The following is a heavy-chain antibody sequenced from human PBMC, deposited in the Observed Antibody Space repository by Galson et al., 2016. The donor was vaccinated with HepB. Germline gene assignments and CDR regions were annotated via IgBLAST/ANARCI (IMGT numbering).Heavy chain of an antibody. CDR2: IYHSGTT. CDR1: GGSISSSSHF. CDR3: ASAYGGYWD. Sequence: ETLSLTCTVSGGSISSSSHFWGWVRQPPGKGLEWIARIYHSGTTNYNPSLKSRVTISVDKSKNQFSLKLSSVTAADTAVYYCASAYGGYWDWGQGTLVTVSS. J-gene: IGHJ4*02. V-gene: IGHV4-39*07. D-gene: IGHD5-12*01.